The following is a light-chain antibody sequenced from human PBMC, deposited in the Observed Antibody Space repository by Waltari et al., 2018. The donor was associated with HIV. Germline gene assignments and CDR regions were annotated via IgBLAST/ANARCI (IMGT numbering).Light chain of an antibody. V-gene: IGLV3-25*03. Sequence: SYELTQPPSVSVSPGQTARITCTGGGLPKLYSYCYQQKPGQTPVLVIYKDTERPSGIPERFSGSSSGTTVTLTISAVQAEDEADYYCQSADTSDSYLWVFGGGTRLTVL. CDR3: QSADTSDSYLWV. CDR1: GLPKLY. J-gene: IGLJ3*02. CDR2: KDT.